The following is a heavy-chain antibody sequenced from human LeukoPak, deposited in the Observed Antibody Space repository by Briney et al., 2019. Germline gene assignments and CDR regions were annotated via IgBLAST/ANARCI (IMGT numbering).Heavy chain of an antibody. V-gene: IGHV4-59*01. CDR3: ARDQGEGLDI. J-gene: IGHJ3*02. D-gene: IGHD1-26*01. CDR2: IYYSGTT. Sequence: KPSETLSLTCTVSGGSISSYYWNCIWQPPGKGLEWIGYIYYSGTTSYNPSLKSRVSISVDTSKNQISLKLSSVTAADTAVYYCARDQGEGLDIWGQGTMVTVSS. CDR1: GGSISSYY.